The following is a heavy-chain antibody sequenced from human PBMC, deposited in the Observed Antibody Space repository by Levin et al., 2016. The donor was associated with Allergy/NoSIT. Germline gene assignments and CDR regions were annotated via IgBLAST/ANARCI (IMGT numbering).Heavy chain of an antibody. J-gene: IGHJ5*02. Sequence: GGSLRLSCAASGFTFDDYAMHWVRQAPGKGLEWVSGISWNSGSIGYADSVKGRFTISRDNAKNSLYLQMNSLRAEDTALYYCAKDIGAPYGSGSYSFPSNTWGQGTLVTVSS. CDR2: ISWNSGSI. D-gene: IGHD3-10*01. CDR1: GFTFDDYA. CDR3: AKDIGAPYGSGSYSFPSNT. V-gene: IGHV3-9*01.